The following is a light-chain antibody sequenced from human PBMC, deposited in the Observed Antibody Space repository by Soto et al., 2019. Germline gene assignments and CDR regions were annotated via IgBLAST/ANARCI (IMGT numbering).Light chain of an antibody. CDR3: QQRSNWPPYT. CDR1: QLINTY. Sequence: DIVLTQSPATLSLSPGERATLSCKASQLINTYVAWYQHRPGQGPRLLIYEASKRATGIPARFSGSGSGTDFTLTISSLEPDDFGIYYCQQRSNWPPYTFGQGTKLEIK. J-gene: IGKJ2*01. CDR2: EAS. V-gene: IGKV3-11*01.